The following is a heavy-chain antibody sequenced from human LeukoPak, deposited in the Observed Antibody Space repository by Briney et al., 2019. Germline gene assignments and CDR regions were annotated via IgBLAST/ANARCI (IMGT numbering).Heavy chain of an antibody. CDR3: ARPTTVGSLFDY. CDR2: VKQDGSEK. CDR1: GFTFRTYW. D-gene: IGHD4-17*01. Sequence: AGGSLRLSCVGSGFTFRTYWMTWVRQAPGKGLEWVANVKQDGSEKFYVDSVKGRFTISRDNAKNSLYLQMNSLRVEDTAVYYCARPTTVGSLFDYWGQGTLVTVSS. J-gene: IGHJ4*02. V-gene: IGHV3-7*01.